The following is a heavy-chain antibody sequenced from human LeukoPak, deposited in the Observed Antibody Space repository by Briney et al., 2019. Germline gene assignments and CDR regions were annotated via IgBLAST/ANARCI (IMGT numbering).Heavy chain of an antibody. J-gene: IGHJ6*02. V-gene: IGHV1-18*01. CDR2: ISAYNGNT. D-gene: IGHD6-13*01. Sequence: ASVKVSCKASGYTFTSYGISWVRQAPGQGLEWMGWISAYNGNTNYAQKLQGRVTMTTDTSTSTAYMELRSLRSGDTAVYYCARVAPPYSSSWYPRNRVGMDVWGQGTTVTVSS. CDR3: ARVAPPYSSSWYPRNRVGMDV. CDR1: GYTFTSYG.